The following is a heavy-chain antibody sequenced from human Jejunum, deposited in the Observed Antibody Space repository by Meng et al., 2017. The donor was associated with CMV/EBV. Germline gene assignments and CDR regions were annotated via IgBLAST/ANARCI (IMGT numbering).Heavy chain of an antibody. J-gene: IGHJ4*02. V-gene: IGHV3-74*01. CDR2: INRDGSYT. CDR1: GFTFSRYW. Sequence: GFTFSRYWMHWVRQAPGKGLVWVSRINRDGSYTSYGGSVKGRFTISRDNAKNTLYLQMNSLRAEDTAVYYCARDANCGGDCYSDYWGQGTLVTVSS. D-gene: IGHD2-21*01. CDR3: ARDANCGGDCYSDY.